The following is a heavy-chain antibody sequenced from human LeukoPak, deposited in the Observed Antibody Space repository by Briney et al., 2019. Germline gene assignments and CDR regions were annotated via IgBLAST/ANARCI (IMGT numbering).Heavy chain of an antibody. CDR3: AKDDYGDDYYYYYGMDV. D-gene: IGHD4-17*01. Sequence: PGGSLRLSCAASGFTFSSYAMSWVRQAPGKGLEWVSAISGSGGSTYYADSVKGRFTISRDNSKNTLYLQMNSLRAEDTAVYYCAKDDYGDDYYYYYGMDVWGQGTTVTVSS. CDR2: ISGSGGST. CDR1: GFTFSSYA. J-gene: IGHJ6*02. V-gene: IGHV3-23*01.